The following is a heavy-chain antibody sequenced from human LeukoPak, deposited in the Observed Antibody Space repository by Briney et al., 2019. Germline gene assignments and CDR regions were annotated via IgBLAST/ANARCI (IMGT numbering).Heavy chain of an antibody. D-gene: IGHD1-20*01. J-gene: IGHJ4*02. CDR1: GGTFSSYS. V-gene: IGHV1-69*08. Sequence: SVTVSCKPSGGTFSSYSFTWVRQAPAQGREWMGRINPMFNTANYAQDFQGRVTITADKSTSTAYMELITLRSEDTAVYYCAREAKTSNWNSEPYLDYWGQGTLITVSS. CDR2: INPMFNTA. CDR3: AREAKTSNWNSEPYLDY.